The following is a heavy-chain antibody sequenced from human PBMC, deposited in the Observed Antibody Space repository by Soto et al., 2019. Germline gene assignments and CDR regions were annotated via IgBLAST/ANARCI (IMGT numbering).Heavy chain of an antibody. V-gene: IGHV1-18*01. CDR2: ISAYNGNT. J-gene: IGHJ5*02. D-gene: IGHD3-22*01. CDR3: ARGTYYYDSSGYYPNWFDP. Sequence: ASVKVSCKASGYTFTSYGISWVRQAPGQGLEWMGWISAYNGNTNYAQKLQGRVTMTTDTSTSTAYMELRSLRSDDTAVYYCARGTYYYDSSGYYPNWFDPWGQGTLVTVSS. CDR1: GYTFTSYG.